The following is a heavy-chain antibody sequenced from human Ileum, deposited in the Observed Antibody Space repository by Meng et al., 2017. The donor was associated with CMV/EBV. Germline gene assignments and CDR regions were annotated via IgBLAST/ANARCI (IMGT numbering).Heavy chain of an antibody. D-gene: IGHD5-24*01. V-gene: IGHV3-53*01. Sequence: EVQVLESGGASIQPGGSLRLSCAASGFSVSSTFMSWFRQAPGKGLEWVSIIYTGGDTKYADSVKGRFSISRDSAENTVFLQMNSLRVEDTAVYYCAKSNGYTATNWGQGSLVTVSS. J-gene: IGHJ4*02. CDR3: AKSNGYTATN. CDR2: IYTGGDT. CDR1: GFSVSSTF.